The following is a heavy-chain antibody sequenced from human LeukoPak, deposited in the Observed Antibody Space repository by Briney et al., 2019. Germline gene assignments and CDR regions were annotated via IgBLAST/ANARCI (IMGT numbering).Heavy chain of an antibody. CDR1: GGSFSGYY. D-gene: IGHD2-2*01. CDR3: ARGRPYCSSTSCYGYYYYYYMDV. Sequence: SETLSLTCAVYGGSFSGYYWSWIRQPPGKGLEWIGEINHSGSTNYNPSLKSRVTISVDTSKNQFSLKLSSVTAADTAVYYCARGRPYCSSTSCYGYYYYYYMDVWGKGTTVTVSS. V-gene: IGHV4-34*01. J-gene: IGHJ6*03. CDR2: INHSGST.